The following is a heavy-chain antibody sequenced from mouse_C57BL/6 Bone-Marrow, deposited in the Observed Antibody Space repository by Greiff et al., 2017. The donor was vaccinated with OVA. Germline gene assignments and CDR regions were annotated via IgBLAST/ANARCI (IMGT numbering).Heavy chain of an antibody. J-gene: IGHJ3*01. D-gene: IGHD1-1*01. CDR1: GYTFTDYY. V-gene: IGHV1-76*01. Sequence: VQLVESGAELVRPGASVKLSCKASGYTFTDYYINWVKQRPGQGLEWIARIYPGSGNTYYNEKFKGKATLTAEKSSSTAYMQLSSLTSEDSAVYFCARQDYGSSSFAYWGQGTLVTVSA. CDR3: ARQDYGSSSFAY. CDR2: IYPGSGNT.